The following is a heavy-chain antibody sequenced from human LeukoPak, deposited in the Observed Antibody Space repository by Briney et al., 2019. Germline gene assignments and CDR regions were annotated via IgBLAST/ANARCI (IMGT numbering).Heavy chain of an antibody. CDR2: IYYSGST. D-gene: IGHD6-6*01. CDR3: ARDGIAARQGWFDP. J-gene: IGHJ5*02. V-gene: IGHV4-39*07. CDR1: GGSISSSSYY. Sequence: NPSETLSLTCTVSGGSISSSSYYWGWIRQPPGKGLEWIGSIYYSGSTYYNPSLKSRVTISVDTSKNQISLKLSSVTAADTAVYYCARDGIAARQGWFDPWGQGTLVTVSS.